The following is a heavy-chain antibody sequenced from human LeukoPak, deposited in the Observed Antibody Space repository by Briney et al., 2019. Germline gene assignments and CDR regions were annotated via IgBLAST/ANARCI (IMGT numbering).Heavy chain of an antibody. CDR3: ARGLPYYYDSSGYYPD. Sequence: KTSETLSLTCAVYGGSFCGYYWSWIRQPPGKGLEWIGEINHSGSTNYNPSLKSRVTISVDTSKNQFSLKLSSVTAADTAVYYCARGLPYYYDSSGYYPDWGQGTLVTVSS. V-gene: IGHV4-34*01. J-gene: IGHJ4*02. D-gene: IGHD3-22*01. CDR2: INHSGST. CDR1: GGSFCGYY.